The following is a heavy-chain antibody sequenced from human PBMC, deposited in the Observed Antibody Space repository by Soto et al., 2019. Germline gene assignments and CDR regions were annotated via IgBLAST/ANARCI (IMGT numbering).Heavy chain of an antibody. V-gene: IGHV1-69*06. CDR1: GGTFSSYA. Sequence: SVKVSCKASGGTFSSYAISWVRQAPGQGLEWMGGIIPIFGTANYAQKFQGRVTITADKSTSTAYIELSSLRSEDTAVYYCARGREIATISAFDIGGQGTMVTVSS. CDR3: ARGREIATISAFDI. J-gene: IGHJ3*02. D-gene: IGHD2-21*01. CDR2: IIPIFGTA.